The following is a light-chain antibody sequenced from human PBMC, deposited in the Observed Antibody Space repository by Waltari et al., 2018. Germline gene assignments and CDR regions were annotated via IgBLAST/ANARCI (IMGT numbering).Light chain of an antibody. J-gene: IGLJ3*02. CDR3: QTGGHGTWV. CDR1: SGHSGNI. V-gene: IGLV4-69*01. CDR2: VNSDGSH. Sequence: QLVLTQSPSASPSLGASVTLTCTLTSGHSGNINAWPQKQPEKGPRYWMKVNSDGSHTKGDGIPDRVSGSSSGAERYLTISSLQAEDEADYYCQTGGHGTWVFGGGTKLTVL.